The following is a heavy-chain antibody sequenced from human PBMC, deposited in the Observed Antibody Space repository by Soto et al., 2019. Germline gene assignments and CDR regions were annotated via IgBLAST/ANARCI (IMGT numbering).Heavy chain of an antibody. J-gene: IGHJ5*02. CDR2: IAYDGTSE. CDR3: AKSLDVVPAQEFDP. D-gene: IGHD2-2*01. V-gene: IGHV3-30*18. CDR1: GFTFDTYG. Sequence: PGGSLRLSCAASGFTFDTYGMHWVRQAPGKGLEWVAVIAYDGTSEYYADSVKGRFTISRDNSKNTLFLQMNSLRAEDTAVYYCAKSLDVVPAQEFDPWGQGTLVTVSS.